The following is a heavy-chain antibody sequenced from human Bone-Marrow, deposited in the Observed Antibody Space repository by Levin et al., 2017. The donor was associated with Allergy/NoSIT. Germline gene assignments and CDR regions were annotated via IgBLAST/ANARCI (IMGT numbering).Heavy chain of an antibody. J-gene: IGHJ5*02. Sequence: SCAASGFTFNTYWMSWVRQSPGKGLEWVANIKQDGSEIYYVDSVKGRFTISRDNAKNSLFLQMNSLRAEDTAVYYCARDLPGDPWGQGTLVTVSS. CDR1: GFTFNTYW. CDR3: ARDLPGDP. CDR2: IKQDGSEI. V-gene: IGHV3-7*04.